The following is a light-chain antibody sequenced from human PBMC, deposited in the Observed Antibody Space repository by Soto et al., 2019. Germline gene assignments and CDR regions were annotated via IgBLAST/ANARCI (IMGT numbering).Light chain of an antibody. Sequence: QSVLTQPASVSGSPGQSITIACTGTSSDVGGYNYVSWYQQHPGKATKLMIYDVSHRPSGVSNRSSGSKSANTASLTISGLQAEDEADYYCSSYTSSSLYVFGAGTKLTVL. CDR2: DVS. CDR3: SSYTSSSLYV. J-gene: IGLJ1*01. V-gene: IGLV2-14*01. CDR1: SSDVGGYNY.